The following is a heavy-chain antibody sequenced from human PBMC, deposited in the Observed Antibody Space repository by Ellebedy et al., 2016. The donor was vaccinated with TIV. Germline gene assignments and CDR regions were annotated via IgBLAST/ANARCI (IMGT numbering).Heavy chain of an antibody. CDR1: GFNLNDHY. CDR2: ARSKVARYST. Sequence: GESLKISCLTSGFNLNDHYIDWVRQAPGKGLEWVGRARSKVARYSTEHAASVKGRLTISRDDSKNSIYLQINSLKTDDTAVYYCVRVGRWLQYFDYWGQGILVTVSS. D-gene: IGHD5-24*01. CDR3: VRVGRWLQYFDY. J-gene: IGHJ4*02. V-gene: IGHV3-72*01.